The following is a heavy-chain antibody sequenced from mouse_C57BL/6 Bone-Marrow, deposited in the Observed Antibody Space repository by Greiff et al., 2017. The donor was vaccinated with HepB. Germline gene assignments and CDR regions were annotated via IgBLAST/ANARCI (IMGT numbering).Heavy chain of an antibody. V-gene: IGHV1-19*01. CDR2: INPYNGGT. CDR1: GYTFTDYY. D-gene: IGHD2-2*01. J-gene: IGHJ1*03. Sequence: EVQLQQSGPVLVKPGASVKMSCKASGYTFTDYYMNWVKQSHGKSLEWIGVINPYNGGTSYNQKFKGKATLTVDKSSSTAYMELNSLTSEDSAVYYCARWVTYWYFDVWGTGTTVTVSS. CDR3: ARWVTYWYFDV.